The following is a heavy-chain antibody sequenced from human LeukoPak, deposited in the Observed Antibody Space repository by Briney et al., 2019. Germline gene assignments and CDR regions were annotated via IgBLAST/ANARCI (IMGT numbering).Heavy chain of an antibody. CDR3: ARGGYSGTYFFDY. D-gene: IGHD1-26*01. V-gene: IGHV3-33*08. CDR1: EFTFSSHA. J-gene: IGHJ4*02. Sequence: GGSLRLSCAASEFTFSSHAMSWVRQAPGKGLEWVAVVWYDGSNIHYVDSVKGRFTISRDNSKSTLYLQMNSLTAEDTAVYYCARGGYSGTYFFDYWGQGTLVTVSS. CDR2: VWYDGSNI.